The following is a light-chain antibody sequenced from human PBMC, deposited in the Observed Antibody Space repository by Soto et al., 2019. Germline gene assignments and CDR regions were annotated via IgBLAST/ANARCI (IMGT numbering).Light chain of an antibody. J-gene: IGKJ1*01. CDR1: QNINSW. V-gene: IGKV1-5*01. CDR2: AAS. Sequence: DIQMTQSPSTLSASVGDRVTITCRASQNINSWLAWYQQKPGKAPKLLIYAASSLESGVPSRFSGSRSGTECTLTISSLQPDDFATYYCQQYDANPWTFGQGTKVEIK. CDR3: QQYDANPWT.